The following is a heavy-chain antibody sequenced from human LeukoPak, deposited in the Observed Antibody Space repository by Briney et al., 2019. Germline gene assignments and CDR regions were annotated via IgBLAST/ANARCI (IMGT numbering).Heavy chain of an antibody. Sequence: GGSLRLSCAASGFTFSNHAMSWVRQAPGKGLEWVSTINISGGSTFYADSVKGRFTISRDNSKNTLYLQMSSLRAEDTAVYYCVKITSVTGGDCWGQGTRLTVSS. CDR3: VKITSVTGGDC. J-gene: IGHJ4*02. V-gene: IGHV3-23*01. CDR1: GFTFSNHA. D-gene: IGHD1-1*01. CDR2: INISGGST.